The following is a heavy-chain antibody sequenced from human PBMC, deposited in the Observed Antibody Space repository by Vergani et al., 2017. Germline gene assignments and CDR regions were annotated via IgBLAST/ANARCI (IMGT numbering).Heavy chain of an antibody. D-gene: IGHD3-3*01. J-gene: IGHJ6*02. Sequence: EVQLLESGGGLVQPGGSLRLSCAASGFTFSSYAMSWVRQAPGKGLEWVSAISGSGGSTYYADSVKGRFTISRDNSKNTLYLQMNSLRAEDTAVYYCARDRRDFWSGYLHYYYYYGMDVWGQGTTVTVSS. V-gene: IGHV3-23*01. CDR1: GFTFSSYA. CDR2: ISGSGGST. CDR3: ARDRRDFWSGYLHYYYYYGMDV.